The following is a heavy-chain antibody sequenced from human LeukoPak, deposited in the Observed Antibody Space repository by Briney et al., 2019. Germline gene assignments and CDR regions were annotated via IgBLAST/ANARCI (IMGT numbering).Heavy chain of an antibody. CDR1: GYTLTGYY. D-gene: IGHD6-13*01. J-gene: IGHJ4*02. V-gene: IGHV1-2*02. CDR2: IHPDSGGT. CDR3: ASERAAAGSSLRNFDS. Sequence: GASVKVSCKASGYTLTGYYMHWVRRAPGQGLEWMGWIHPDSGGTHFAQKFQGRVTMTRDTSISTAYMELSRLRSDDTAVYYCASERAAAGSSLRNFDSWGQGTLVTVSS.